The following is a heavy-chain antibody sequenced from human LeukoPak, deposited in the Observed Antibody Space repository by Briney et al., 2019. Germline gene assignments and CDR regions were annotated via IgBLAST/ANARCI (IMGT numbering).Heavy chain of an antibody. CDR3: ANDQENSSGWYTDY. Sequence: PGGSLRLSCAASGFPFSTYGMHWVRQAPGKGLEWVAVISYDASNKYYPDSVKGRFTISRDNSKNTLYLQMNSLRAEDTAVYYCANDQENSSGWYTDYWGQGTLVIVSS. V-gene: IGHV3-30*18. CDR1: GFPFSTYG. CDR2: ISYDASNK. D-gene: IGHD6-19*01. J-gene: IGHJ4*02.